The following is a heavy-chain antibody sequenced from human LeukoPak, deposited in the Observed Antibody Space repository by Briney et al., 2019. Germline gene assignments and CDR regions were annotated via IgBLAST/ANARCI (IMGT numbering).Heavy chain of an antibody. Sequence: GASVKVSCKVSGYTLTELSMHWVRQAPGKGLEWMGGFDPEDGETIYAQKFQGRVTMTEDTSTDTAYMELSSLRSEDTAVYYCAISQGSYYDTSGYLGGDYWGQGTLVTVSS. CDR1: GYTLTELS. D-gene: IGHD3-22*01. CDR3: AISQGSYYDTSGYLGGDY. CDR2: FDPEDGET. J-gene: IGHJ4*02. V-gene: IGHV1-24*01.